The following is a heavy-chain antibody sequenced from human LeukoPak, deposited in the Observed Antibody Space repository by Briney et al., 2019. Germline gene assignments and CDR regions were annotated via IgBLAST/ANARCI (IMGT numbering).Heavy chain of an antibody. Sequence: ASVKVSCKASGYTFTGYYMHWVRQAPGQGLEWMGWINPNSGGTNYAQKFQGWVTMTRDTSISTAYMELSRLRSEDTAVYYCARAKYYDFWSGYTKPNLFDYWGQGTLVTVSS. CDR2: INPNSGGT. CDR3: ARAKYYDFWSGYTKPNLFDY. V-gene: IGHV1-2*04. J-gene: IGHJ4*02. CDR1: GYTFTGYY. D-gene: IGHD3-3*01.